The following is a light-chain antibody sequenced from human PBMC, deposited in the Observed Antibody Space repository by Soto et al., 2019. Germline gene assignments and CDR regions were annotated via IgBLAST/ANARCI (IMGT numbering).Light chain of an antibody. CDR1: SSDVGGYSY. V-gene: IGLV2-14*03. CDR3: SLYTTSSTYV. CDR2: DVS. Sequence: QSVLTQPASVSGSPGQSITISCTGTSSDVGGYSYISWYQHNPGRAPKLMIYDVSNRPSGVSDRFSGSKSGNTASLTISRLQAKDEADYYCSLYTTSSTYVFGSRTKVTVL. J-gene: IGLJ1*01.